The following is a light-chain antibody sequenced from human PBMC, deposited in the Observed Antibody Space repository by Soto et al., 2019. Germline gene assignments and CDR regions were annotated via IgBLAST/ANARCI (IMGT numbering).Light chain of an antibody. CDR2: GAS. J-gene: IGKJ1*01. CDR1: QSVSNL. CDR3: QQYNNWPKT. V-gene: IGKV3-15*01. Sequence: EKVMTQSPATLSVSPGERATLSCRASQSVSNLLAWYQQKPGQAPRLLIYGASTRATGIPARFSGSGSGTEFTLTLSSLQSEEFAVYYCQQYNNWPKTFGQGTKVEI.